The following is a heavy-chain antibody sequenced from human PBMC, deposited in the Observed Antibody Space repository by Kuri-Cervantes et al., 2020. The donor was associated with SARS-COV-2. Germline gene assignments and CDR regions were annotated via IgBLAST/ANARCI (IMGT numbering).Heavy chain of an antibody. D-gene: IGHD6-13*01. CDR1: GFTFSSYG. J-gene: IGHJ4*02. CDR3: ARDSSITPRDFDY. Sequence: GESLKISCAASGFTFSSYGMHWVRQAPGKGLEWVAVIWYDGSNKYYADSVKGRFTISRDNSKNTLYLQMNSLRAEGTAVYYCARDSSITPRDFDYWGQGTLVTVSS. V-gene: IGHV3-33*01. CDR2: IWYDGSNK.